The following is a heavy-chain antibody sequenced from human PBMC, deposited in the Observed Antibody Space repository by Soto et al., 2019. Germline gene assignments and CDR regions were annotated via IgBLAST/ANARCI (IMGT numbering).Heavy chain of an antibody. J-gene: IGHJ6*02. V-gene: IGHV3-15*07. CDR2: IKSKTDGGTT. D-gene: IGHD3-10*01. CDR3: LDVKYYGSGSYPDSPV. Sequence: GGSLRLSCAASGFTFSNAWMNWVRQAPGKGLEWVGRIKSKTDGGTTDYAAPVKGRFTISRDDSKNTLYLQMNSLKTEDTAVYYCLDVKYYGSGSYPDSPVWGQGTTVTVSS. CDR1: GFTFSNAW.